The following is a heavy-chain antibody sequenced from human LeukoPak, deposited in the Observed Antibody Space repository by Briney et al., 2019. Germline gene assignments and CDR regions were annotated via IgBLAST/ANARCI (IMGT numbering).Heavy chain of an antibody. J-gene: IGHJ4*02. CDR3: ARDGDWGRLGDY. CDR2: ISSSSSYI. CDR1: GFTFSSYS. D-gene: IGHD3-16*01. V-gene: IGHV3-21*01. Sequence: GGSLRLSCAASGFTFSSYSMNWVRQAPGKGLEWVSSISSSSSYIYYADSVKGRFNISRDNAKNSLYLQMNSLRAEDTAVYYCARDGDWGRLGDYWGQGTLVTVSS.